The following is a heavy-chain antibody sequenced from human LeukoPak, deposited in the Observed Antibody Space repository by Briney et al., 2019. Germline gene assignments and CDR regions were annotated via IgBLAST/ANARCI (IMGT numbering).Heavy chain of an antibody. Sequence: ASVKVSCKASGYTFTSYAMNWVRQAPGQGLEWMGWINTNTGNPTYAQGFTGRFVFSLGTSVSTAYLQISSLKAEDTAVYYCARDSMKVDSSSWPFDPWGQGTLVTVSS. CDR1: GYTFTSYA. CDR3: ARDSMKVDSSSWPFDP. D-gene: IGHD6-13*01. J-gene: IGHJ5*02. CDR2: INTNTGNP. V-gene: IGHV7-4-1*02.